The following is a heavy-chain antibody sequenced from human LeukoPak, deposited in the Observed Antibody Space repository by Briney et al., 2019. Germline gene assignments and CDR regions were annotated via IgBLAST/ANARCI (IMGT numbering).Heavy chain of an antibody. Sequence: PGGSLRLSCAASGFTFSSYWMHWVRQAPGKGLVWVSRINTDGSSTSYADSVKGRFTISRDNAKNTLYLQMNSLRAEDTAVYYCARMTTVTTAPLPWGQGTLVTVSS. CDR2: INTDGSST. J-gene: IGHJ5*02. CDR1: GFTFSSYW. CDR3: ARMTTVTTAPLP. V-gene: IGHV3-74*01. D-gene: IGHD4-17*01.